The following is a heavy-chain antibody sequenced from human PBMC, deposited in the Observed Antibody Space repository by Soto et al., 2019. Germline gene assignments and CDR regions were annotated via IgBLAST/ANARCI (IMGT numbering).Heavy chain of an antibody. J-gene: IGHJ3*02. CDR2: IYYSGST. D-gene: IGHD2-2*01. CDR3: ARGRGGWFINQLLNAFDI. Sequence: QVQLQESGPGLVKPSETLSLTCTVSGGSISSYYWSWIRQPPGKGLEWIGYIYYSGSTNYNPSLKSRVTISVDTSKNQFSLKLSSVTAADTALYYCARGRGGWFINQLLNAFDIWGQGTMVTVSS. CDR1: GGSISSYY. V-gene: IGHV4-59*01.